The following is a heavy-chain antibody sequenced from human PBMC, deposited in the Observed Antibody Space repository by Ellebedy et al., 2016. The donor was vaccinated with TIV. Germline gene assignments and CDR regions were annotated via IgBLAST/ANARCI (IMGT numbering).Heavy chain of an antibody. J-gene: IGHJ5*02. V-gene: IGHV1-8*01. Sequence: AASVKVSCKASGYTFSTYDITWVRQASGQGLEWMGWMNRNSGNTVYAQKFQGRLTITRNTSISTAYMELGSLTSEDTAVYFCARGLRYADSQWFDPWGQGTLVTVSS. D-gene: IGHD2-2*01. CDR3: ARGLRYADSQWFDP. CDR2: MNRNSGNT. CDR1: GYTFSTYD.